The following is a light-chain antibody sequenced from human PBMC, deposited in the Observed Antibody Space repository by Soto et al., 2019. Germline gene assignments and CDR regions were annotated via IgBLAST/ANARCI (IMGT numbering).Light chain of an antibody. V-gene: IGKV1-5*01. CDR2: DAS. J-gene: IGKJ1*01. Sequence: DIQMTQSPSTLSASVGDRVTITCRASQSISSWLAWYQQKPGKAPKLLIYDASSLESGVPSRFSGSGSGTEFTLTISSLQRDDFATYYCQQYNSYPRTFGQGTKVDIK. CDR3: QQYNSYPRT. CDR1: QSISSW.